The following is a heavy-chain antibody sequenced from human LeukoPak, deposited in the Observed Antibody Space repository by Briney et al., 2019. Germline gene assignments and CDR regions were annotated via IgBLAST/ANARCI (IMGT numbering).Heavy chain of an antibody. CDR2: MNPNSGNT. J-gene: IGHJ5*02. CDR3: ARRLDTIEFDP. Sequence: EASVKVSCKASGYTFTSYDINWVRQATGQGLEWMGWMNPNSGNTAYAQKFKGRLTMTRDTSMRTAYMELSSLKSEDTAVYYCARRLDTIEFDPWGQGTLVTVSS. V-gene: IGHV1-8*01. CDR1: GYTFTSYD. D-gene: IGHD5-12*01.